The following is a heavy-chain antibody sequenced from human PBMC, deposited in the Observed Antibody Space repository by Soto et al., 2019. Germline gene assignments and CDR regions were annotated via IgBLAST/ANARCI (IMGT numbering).Heavy chain of an antibody. CDR1: GYTFTSYG. J-gene: IGHJ3*02. D-gene: IGHD6-19*01. V-gene: IGHV1-18*01. CDR3: ATEARDLGTCIAVAVGAFDI. Sequence: QVQLVQSGAEVKKPGASVKVSCKASGYTFTSYGISWVRQAPGQGLEWMGWISAYNGNTNYAQKLQGRVTITTDTSTSTAYMELRSLRSDDTAVYYCATEARDLGTCIAVAVGAFDIWGQGTMVTVSS. CDR2: ISAYNGNT.